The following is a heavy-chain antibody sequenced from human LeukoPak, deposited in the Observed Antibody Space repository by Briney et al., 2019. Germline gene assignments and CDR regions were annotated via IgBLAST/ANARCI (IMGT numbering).Heavy chain of an antibody. CDR3: ARDRYGDLDYYYGMDV. Sequence: GGSLRLSCAASGFTFSSYAMHWVRQAPGKGLEWVAVISYDGSNKYYADSVKGRFTISRDNSKNTLYLQMNSLRAEDTAVYYCARDRYGDLDYYYGMDVWGQGTTVTVSS. J-gene: IGHJ6*02. CDR2: ISYDGSNK. D-gene: IGHD4-17*01. CDR1: GFTFSSYA. V-gene: IGHV3-30*04.